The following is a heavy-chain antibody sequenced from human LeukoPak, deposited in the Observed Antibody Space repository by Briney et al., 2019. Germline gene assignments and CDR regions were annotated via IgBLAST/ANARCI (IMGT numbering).Heavy chain of an antibody. CDR2: ISGSGGST. CDR3: ARDRVGGPWFDP. D-gene: IGHD3-3*01. J-gene: IGHJ5*02. V-gene: IGHV3-23*01. CDR1: GFTFSSYA. Sequence: PGGSLRLSCAASGFTFSSYAMSWVRQAPGKGLEWVSAISGSGGSTYYADSVKGRFTISRDNSKNTLYLQMNSLRAEDTAVYYCARDRVGGPWFDPWGQGTLVTVSS.